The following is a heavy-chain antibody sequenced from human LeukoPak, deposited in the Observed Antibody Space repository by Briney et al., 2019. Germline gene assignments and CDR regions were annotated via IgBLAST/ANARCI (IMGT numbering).Heavy chain of an antibody. CDR3: ARQVGVDDAFDI. Sequence: PGGSLRLSCAASGFTFSSYSMNWVRQAPGKGLEWVSSISMSSTYIYYADSVKGRFTISRDNAKNSLYLQMNSLRAEDTAAYYCARQVGVDDAFDIWGQGTMVTISS. D-gene: IGHD1-26*01. V-gene: IGHV3-21*01. CDR2: ISMSSTYI. CDR1: GFTFSSYS. J-gene: IGHJ3*02.